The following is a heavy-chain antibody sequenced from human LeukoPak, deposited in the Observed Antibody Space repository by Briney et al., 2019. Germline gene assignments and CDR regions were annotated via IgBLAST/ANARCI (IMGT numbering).Heavy chain of an antibody. D-gene: IGHD3-22*01. CDR2: INWNGGST. CDR1: GLTFDDYG. J-gene: IGHJ3*02. CDR3: ARDLGLYDSSGYYFLSAFDI. Sequence: GGSLRLSCAASGLTFDDYGMSWVRQAPGKGLEWVSGINWNGGSTGYADSVKGRFTISRDNAKNSLYLQMNSLRAEDTALYYCARDLGLYDSSGYYFLSAFDIWGQGTMVTVSS. V-gene: IGHV3-20*04.